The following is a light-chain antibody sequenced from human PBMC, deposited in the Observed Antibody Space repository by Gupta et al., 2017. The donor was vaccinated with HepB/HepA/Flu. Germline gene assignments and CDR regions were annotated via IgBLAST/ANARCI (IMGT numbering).Light chain of an antibody. CDR3: QQEGSSPFT. V-gene: IGKV3-20*01. J-gene: IGKJ2*01. Sequence: EIVLTQSPGTLSLSPGERATLSCRASQSISSNYLAWYQQRPGQAPRLLIYITSDRATGVPDRFSGGGSGTDFTLTISRQEPEDFAVYYCQQEGSSPFTFGQGTKLEIK. CDR1: QSISSNY. CDR2: ITS.